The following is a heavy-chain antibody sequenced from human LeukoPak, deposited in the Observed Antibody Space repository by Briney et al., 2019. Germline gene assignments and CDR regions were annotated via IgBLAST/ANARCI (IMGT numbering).Heavy chain of an antibody. Sequence: PGGSLRLSCAASGFTFSSYGMHWVRQAPGKGLEWVAFIRYDGSNKYYADSVKGRFTISRDNYKNTLYLQMNSLRAEDTAVYYCAKVTRQKLAPPHYWGQGTLVTVSS. V-gene: IGHV3-30*02. D-gene: IGHD6-13*01. CDR3: AKVTRQKLAPPHY. CDR1: GFTFSSYG. CDR2: IRYDGSNK. J-gene: IGHJ4*02.